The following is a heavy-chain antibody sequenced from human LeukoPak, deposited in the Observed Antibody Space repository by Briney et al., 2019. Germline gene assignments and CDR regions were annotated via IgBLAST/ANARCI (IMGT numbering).Heavy chain of an antibody. CDR1: GGTFSSYA. CDR2: IIPILGIA. D-gene: IGHD1-26*01. CDR3: ARPYSGSYFGAFDI. Sequence: SVKVSCKASGGTFSSYAISWVRQAPGQGLEWMGRIIPILGIANYAQKFQGRVTITADKSTSTAYMELSSLRSEDTAVYYCARPYSGSYFGAFDIWGQGTMVTVSS. V-gene: IGHV1-69*04. J-gene: IGHJ3*02.